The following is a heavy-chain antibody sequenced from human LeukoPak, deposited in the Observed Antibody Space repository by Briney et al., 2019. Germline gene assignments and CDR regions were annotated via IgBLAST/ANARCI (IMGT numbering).Heavy chain of an antibody. CDR2: INPISGGT. CDR1: GYSLSSYY. D-gene: IGHD5-24*01. J-gene: IGHJ4*02. V-gene: IGHV1-2*02. CDR3: AREDGSFDY. Sequence: ASVKVSCKASGYSLSSYYMHWVRQAPGQGLEWMGWINPISGGTNYAEKFQGRVTTTRDTSINTAYMEVTRLTSDDTAVYYCAREDGSFDYWGQGTLVIVSS.